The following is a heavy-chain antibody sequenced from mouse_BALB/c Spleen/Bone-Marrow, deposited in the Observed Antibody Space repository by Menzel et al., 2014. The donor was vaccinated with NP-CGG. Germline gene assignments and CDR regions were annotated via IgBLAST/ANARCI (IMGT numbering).Heavy chain of an antibody. CDR2: ISSGGSYT. V-gene: IGHV5-6-4*01. CDR1: GFTFSSYT. D-gene: IGHD2-3*01. CDR3: TRDLYDGYYYYAMDY. J-gene: IGHJ4*01. Sequence: EVQLVESGGGLVKPGGSLKLSCAASGFTFSSYTMSWVRQTPEKRLEWVATISSGGSYTYYPDSAKGRFTISRDNAKNTLYLQMSSLKSEDTAMYYCTRDLYDGYYYYAMDYWGQGTSVTVSS.